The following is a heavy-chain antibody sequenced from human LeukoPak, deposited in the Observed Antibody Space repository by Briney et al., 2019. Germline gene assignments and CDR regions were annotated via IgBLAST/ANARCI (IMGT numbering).Heavy chain of an antibody. CDR1: GFTFDDYA. D-gene: IGHD5-18*01. Sequence: PGGSLRLSCAASGFTFDDYAMHWVRQASGKGLEWVSLISWDGGSPYYADSVKGRFTISRDNSKNSLYLQMNSLRAEDTALYYCAKDRRGYSYGPFDYWGQGTLVTVSS. CDR3: AKDRRGYSYGPFDY. J-gene: IGHJ4*02. V-gene: IGHV3-43D*03. CDR2: ISWDGGSP.